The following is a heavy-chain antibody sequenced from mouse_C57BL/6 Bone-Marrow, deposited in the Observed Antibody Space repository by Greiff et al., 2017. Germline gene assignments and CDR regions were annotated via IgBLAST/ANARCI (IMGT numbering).Heavy chain of an antibody. CDR1: GFTFTDYY. CDR3: ASLWDDLDY. Sequence: EVMLVESGGGLVQPGGSLSLSCAASGFTFTDYYMSWVRQPPGKALEWLGFIRNKANGSSTDYSASVKGRFTISTATSQSILYLQMNALRAEDSGTYDGASLWDDLDYRGQGTTLTVSS. J-gene: IGHJ2*01. CDR2: IRNKANGSST. D-gene: IGHD4-1*01. V-gene: IGHV7-3*01.